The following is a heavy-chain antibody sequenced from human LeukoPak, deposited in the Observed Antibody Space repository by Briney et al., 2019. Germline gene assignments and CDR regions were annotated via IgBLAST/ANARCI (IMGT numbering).Heavy chain of an antibody. CDR2: ISSSGNTK. CDR1: GFTFSSYN. Sequence: PGGSLRPSCAASGFTFSSYNVNWVRQAPGKGLEWVSYISSSGNTKFYADSVKGRFAISRDNAKNSLYLQMNSLRDEDTAVYYCARVEVVIDYWGQGTLVTVSS. CDR3: ARVEVVIDY. J-gene: IGHJ4*02. V-gene: IGHV3-48*02. D-gene: IGHD3-3*01.